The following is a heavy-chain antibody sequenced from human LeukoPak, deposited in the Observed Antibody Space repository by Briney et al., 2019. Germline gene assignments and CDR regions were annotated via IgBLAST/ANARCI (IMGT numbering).Heavy chain of an antibody. CDR2: IKTKSGGGTT. CDR1: GFTFSNAW. Sequence: GGSLRLSCAASGFTFSNAWMNWVRQAPGKGLEWVGRIKTKSGGGTTDYGGSMKGRLTISRDDSKNALYLQMNSLKVEDTAVYYCATNHAFDIWGQGTMVTVSS. J-gene: IGHJ3*02. V-gene: IGHV3-15*01. CDR3: ATNHAFDI.